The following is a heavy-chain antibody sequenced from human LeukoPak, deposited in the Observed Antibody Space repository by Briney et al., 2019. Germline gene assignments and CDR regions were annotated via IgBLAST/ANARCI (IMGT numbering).Heavy chain of an antibody. V-gene: IGHV1-69*01. CDR3: ARDLVDSSGWYYVFY. Sequence: SVKVSCKASGGTFSSYAISWVRQAPGQGLEWMGGIIPIFGTANYAQKFQGRVTITADESTSTAYMELSGLRSEDTAVYYCARDLVDSSGWYYVFYWGQGTLVTVSS. D-gene: IGHD6-19*01. J-gene: IGHJ4*02. CDR1: GGTFSSYA. CDR2: IIPIFGTA.